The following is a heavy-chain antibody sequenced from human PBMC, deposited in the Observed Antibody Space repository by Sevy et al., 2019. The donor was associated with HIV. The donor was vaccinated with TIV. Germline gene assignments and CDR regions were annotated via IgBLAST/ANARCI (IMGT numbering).Heavy chain of an antibody. J-gene: IGHJ6*02. CDR2: INTNTGNP. Sequence: ASVKVSCKASGYTFTSYAMNWVRQAPGQGLEWMGWINTNTGNPTYAQGFTGRFVFSLDTSVSTAYLQISSLKAEDTAVYYCARDSLLWFRDLSFLYYYYYGMDVWGQGTTVTVSS. CDR3: ARDSLLWFRDLSFLYYYYYGMDV. CDR1: GYTFTSYA. D-gene: IGHD3-10*01. V-gene: IGHV7-4-1*02.